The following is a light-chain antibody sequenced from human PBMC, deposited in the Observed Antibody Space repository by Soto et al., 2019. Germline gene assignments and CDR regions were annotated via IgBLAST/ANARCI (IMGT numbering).Light chain of an antibody. V-gene: IGKV3-15*01. CDR3: QQYNNWPPIT. CDR2: GAS. Sequence: MTQSPSTLSASVGDRVTVTCRASQSVSGWLAWYQQKPRQAPRLLIYGASTRATGIPARFSGSGSGTEFTLTISSLQSEDFAVYYCQQYNNWPPITFGPGTKVDI. J-gene: IGKJ3*01. CDR1: QSVSGW.